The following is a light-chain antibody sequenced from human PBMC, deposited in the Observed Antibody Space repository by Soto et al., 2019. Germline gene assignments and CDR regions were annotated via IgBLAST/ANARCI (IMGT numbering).Light chain of an antibody. CDR1: ESVSSN. J-gene: IGKJ1*01. V-gene: IGKV3-15*01. Sequence: ETVMTQSPVTLSMSPGERVTLSCRASESVSSNLAWYQQKPGQAPRLLIYGASTRATGIPFRSSGSGSGTDFTLTISRLQSEDFAVYHCQQYNNWPLTFGHGTKVDIK. CDR2: GAS. CDR3: QQYNNWPLT.